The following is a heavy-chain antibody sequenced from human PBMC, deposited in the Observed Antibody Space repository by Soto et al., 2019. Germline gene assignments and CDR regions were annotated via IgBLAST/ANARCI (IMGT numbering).Heavy chain of an antibody. J-gene: IGHJ6*02. CDR2: IYYSGST. D-gene: IGHD3-22*01. CDR1: GGSISSYY. Sequence: SETLSLTCTVSGGSISSYYWSWIRQPPGKGLEWIGYIYYSGSTNYKPSLKSRVTISVDTSKNQFSLKLSSVTAADTAVYYCARVYYYDSSGYYYPFYYGMDVWGQGTTVTVSS. V-gene: IGHV4-59*01. CDR3: ARVYYYDSSGYYYPFYYGMDV.